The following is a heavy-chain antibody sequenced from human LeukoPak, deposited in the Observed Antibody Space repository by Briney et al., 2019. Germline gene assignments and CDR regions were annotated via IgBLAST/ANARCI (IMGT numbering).Heavy chain of an antibody. D-gene: IGHD1-26*01. J-gene: IGHJ6*03. CDR3: ARVVGATEYYYYYYMDV. V-gene: IGHV3-48*03. CDR1: GFTFSSYE. Sequence: GGSLRLSCAASGFTFSSYEMNWVRQAPGKVLEWVSYISSSGSTIYYADSVKGRFTISRDNAKNSLYLQMNSLRAEDTAVYYCARVVGATEYYYYYYMDVWGKGTTVTISS. CDR2: ISSSGSTI.